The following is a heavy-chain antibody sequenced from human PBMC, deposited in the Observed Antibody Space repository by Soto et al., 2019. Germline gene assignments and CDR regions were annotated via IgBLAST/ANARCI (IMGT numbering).Heavy chain of an antibody. J-gene: IGHJ5*02. D-gene: IGHD6-19*01. CDR2: ISGGGSNT. CDR1: GFSFSYYA. V-gene: IGHV3-23*01. CDR3: AKDRTKSGWPPRFDP. Sequence: GGSLRLSCAASGFSFSYYAMSWVRQAPGKGLEWVSTISGGGSNTYDADSVKGRFTISRDNSNNTLYLQMNSLRAEDTSIYYCAKDRTKSGWPPRFDPWGQGT.